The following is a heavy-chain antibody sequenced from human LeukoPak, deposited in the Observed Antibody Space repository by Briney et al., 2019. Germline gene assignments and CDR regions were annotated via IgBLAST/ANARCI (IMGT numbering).Heavy chain of an antibody. CDR1: GFTFRNCA. V-gene: IGHV3-23*01. Sequence: PGGSLRLSCAASGFTFRNCAMSWVRQAPGKGLEWVPGISGTGYNTYYADSVKGRFTISRDNSKNTLYLQMNSLGAEDTAVYYCVKHVSGSLFYFDYWGQRTLVTVSS. D-gene: IGHD3-10*01. J-gene: IGHJ4*02. CDR2: ISGTGYNT. CDR3: VKHVSGSLFYFDY.